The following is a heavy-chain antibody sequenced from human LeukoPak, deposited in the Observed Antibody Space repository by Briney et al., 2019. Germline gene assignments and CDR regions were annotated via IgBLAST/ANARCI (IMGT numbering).Heavy chain of an antibody. D-gene: IGHD2-15*01. CDR2: IFYSGST. CDR1: GGSINSGRYY. Sequence: SETLSLTCAVSGGSINSGRYYWGGIRQPPGKGLEWIGSIFYSGSTYYNPSLKRRVTISVDTSKNQFSLKLSSVSAADTAVYYCARRKAYCSWSLCYADYWGQGSLVTVSS. J-gene: IGHJ4*02. V-gene: IGHV4-39*01. CDR3: ARRKAYCSWSLCYADY.